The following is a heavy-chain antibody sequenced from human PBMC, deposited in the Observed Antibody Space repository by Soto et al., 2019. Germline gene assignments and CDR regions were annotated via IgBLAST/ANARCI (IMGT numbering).Heavy chain of an antibody. Sequence: GGSLRLSCAASGFTFSSYWMSWVRQAPGKGLEWVANIKQDGSEKYYVDSVKGRFTISRDNAKNSLFLQMNSLRAEDTAVYYCARVPVYGEEYYYYYYYMDVWGKGTTVTVSS. CDR3: ARVPVYGEEYYYYYYYMDV. J-gene: IGHJ6*03. D-gene: IGHD4-17*01. V-gene: IGHV3-7*01. CDR2: IKQDGSEK. CDR1: GFTFSSYW.